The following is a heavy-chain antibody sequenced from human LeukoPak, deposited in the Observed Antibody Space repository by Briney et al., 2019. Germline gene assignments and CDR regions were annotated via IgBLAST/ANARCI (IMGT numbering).Heavy chain of an antibody. V-gene: IGHV3-7*01. CDR2: IRQDGSEK. Sequence: GGSLRLSCAASGFTFSNYWMSWVRQAPGKGLEWVANIRQDGSEKYYVNSVKGRFTISRDNAKNSLYLQMNSLRAEDTAIYFCAREDDWNYEDYWGQGTLVTVSS. J-gene: IGHJ4*02. CDR3: AREDDWNYEDY. D-gene: IGHD1-7*01. CDR1: GFTFSNYW.